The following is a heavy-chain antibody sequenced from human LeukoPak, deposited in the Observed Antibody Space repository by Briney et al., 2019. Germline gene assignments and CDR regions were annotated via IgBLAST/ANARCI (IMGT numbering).Heavy chain of an antibody. J-gene: IGHJ6*03. D-gene: IGHD1-7*01. CDR1: GYTFTSYG. Sequence: ASVKVSCKASGYTFTSYGISWVRQAPGQGLEWMGWISAYNGNTNYAQKLQGRVTMTTDTSTSTAYMELRSLRSDDTAVYYCAREPTGTRGYYYYMDVWGKGTTVTVSS. CDR2: ISAYNGNT. V-gene: IGHV1-18*01. CDR3: AREPTGTRGYYYYMDV.